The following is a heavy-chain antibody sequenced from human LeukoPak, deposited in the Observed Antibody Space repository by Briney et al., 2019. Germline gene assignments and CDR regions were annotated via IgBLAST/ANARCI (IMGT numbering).Heavy chain of an antibody. D-gene: IGHD3-3*01. V-gene: IGHV1-18*01. CDR3: ARAPLITIFGVVIRPFDY. CDR1: GYTFTSYG. Sequence: GASVKVSCKASGYTFTSYGISWVRQAPGQGLEWMGWISAYNGNTNYAQKLQGRVTMTTDTSTSTAYMELRSLRPDDTAVYYCARAPLITIFGVVIRPFDYWGQGTLVTVSS. CDR2: ISAYNGNT. J-gene: IGHJ4*02.